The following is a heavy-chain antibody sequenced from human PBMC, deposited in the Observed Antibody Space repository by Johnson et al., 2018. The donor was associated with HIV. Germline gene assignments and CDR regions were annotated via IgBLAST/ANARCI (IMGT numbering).Heavy chain of an antibody. CDR3: ASRYSSGRADAFDI. CDR1: GFTFSNYA. D-gene: IGHD6-19*01. CDR2: ISSSGSTI. V-gene: IGHV3-48*04. Sequence: VQLVEFGGGVVQPGRSLRLSCAASGFTFSNYAIHWVRQAPGKGLEWVSYISSSGSTIYYADSVKGRFTISRDNAKNSLYLQMNSLRAEDTAVYYCASRYSSGRADAFDIWGQGTMVTVSS. J-gene: IGHJ3*02.